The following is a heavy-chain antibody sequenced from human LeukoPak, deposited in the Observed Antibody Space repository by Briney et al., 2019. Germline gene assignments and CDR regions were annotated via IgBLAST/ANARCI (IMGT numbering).Heavy chain of an antibody. V-gene: IGHV4-34*01. Sequence: PSETLSLTCTVSGGSISSHYWSWIRQPPGKGLEWIGEINHSGSTNYNPSLKSRVTISVDTSKNQFSLKLSSVTAADTAVYYCARGGIAARRRYGYWGQGTLVTVSS. D-gene: IGHD6-6*01. J-gene: IGHJ4*02. CDR1: GGSISSHY. CDR3: ARGGIAARRRYGY. CDR2: INHSGST.